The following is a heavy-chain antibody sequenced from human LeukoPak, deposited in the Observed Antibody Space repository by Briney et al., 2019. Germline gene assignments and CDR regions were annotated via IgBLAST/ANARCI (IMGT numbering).Heavy chain of an antibody. CDR1: GFTFDDYA. J-gene: IGHJ4*02. CDR3: AKVASSSSQDY. D-gene: IGHD6-13*01. V-gene: IGHV3-9*01. CDR2: ISWNSGSI. Sequence: GGSLRLSCAASGFTFDDYAMHWVRQAPGKGLEWVSGISWNSGSIGYADSVKGRFTISRDNAKNSLYLQMNSLRAEDTALYYCAKVASSSSQDYWAQGTLVTVSS.